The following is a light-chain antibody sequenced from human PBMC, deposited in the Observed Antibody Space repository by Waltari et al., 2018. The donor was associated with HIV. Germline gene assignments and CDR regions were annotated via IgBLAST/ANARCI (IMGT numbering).Light chain of an antibody. Sequence: QPVLTQPPSVSGAPGLGVTVPCTGSGSNIGAGYDVHGYQQLPGTAPKLLIYGNFNRPSGVPDRFSASKSGTSASLAITGLQPEDEADYYCQSYDSSLSAWVFGGGTKLTVL. J-gene: IGLJ3*02. V-gene: IGLV1-40*01. CDR1: GSNIGAGYD. CDR3: QSYDSSLSAWV. CDR2: GNF.